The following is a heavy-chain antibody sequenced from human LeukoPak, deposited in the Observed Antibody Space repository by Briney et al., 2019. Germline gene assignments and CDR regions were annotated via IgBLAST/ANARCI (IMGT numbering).Heavy chain of an antibody. Sequence: ASVKVSCKASRYTVTSYDINWVRQATEQGLEWMGWMNPNSGNTGYAQKFQGRVTITRNTSISTAYMELSSLLSEDTAVYYCARPGASSIAGNEGFDYWGEGTLVTVSA. CDR3: ARPGASSIAGNEGFDY. J-gene: IGHJ4*02. D-gene: IGHD6-6*01. CDR1: RYTVTSYD. V-gene: IGHV1-8*03. CDR2: MNPNSGNT.